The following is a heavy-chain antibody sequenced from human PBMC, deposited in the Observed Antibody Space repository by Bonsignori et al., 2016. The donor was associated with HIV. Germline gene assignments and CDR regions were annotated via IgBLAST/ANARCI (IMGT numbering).Heavy chain of an antibody. J-gene: IGHJ3*02. CDR3: ARGGPESPNWSAFDI. Sequence: SETLSLTCVISGDSVSSDSVTWNWLRQSPTRGLEWLGRTYRRSKWYSDYPDSMKSRITIIPDTSTNQFSLQLTSVTPDDSALYYCARGGPESPNWSAFDIWGQGTAVTVSS. D-gene: IGHD3-3*01. CDR1: GDSVSSDSVT. V-gene: IGHV6-1*01. CDR2: TYRRSKWYS.